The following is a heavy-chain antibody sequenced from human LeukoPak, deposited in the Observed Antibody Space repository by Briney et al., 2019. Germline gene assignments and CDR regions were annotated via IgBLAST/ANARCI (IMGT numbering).Heavy chain of an antibody. Sequence: SETLSLTCAVSGGSINSGGLSWSWIRQPPGKGLEWIGYIYPSGNTYYNPSLGSRVTISVDRSKKQASLNLSSVTAADTAVYYCARLLTSEAYYYYYYMDVWGKGTTVTVSS. CDR1: GGSINSGGLS. CDR3: ARLLTSEAYYYYYYMDV. J-gene: IGHJ6*03. V-gene: IGHV4-30-2*01. CDR2: IYPSGNT. D-gene: IGHD4-11*01.